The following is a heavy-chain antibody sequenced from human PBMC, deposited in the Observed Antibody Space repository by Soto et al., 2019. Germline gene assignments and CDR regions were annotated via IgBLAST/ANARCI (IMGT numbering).Heavy chain of an antibody. D-gene: IGHD6-19*01. CDR1: GYSFTSYW. CDR2: IYPGDSDI. CDR3: ARQPSNGQWYV. J-gene: IGHJ6*02. Sequence: GESLKISCKGSGYSFTSYWIGWVRQMPGKGLEWMAIIYPGDSDIRYNPSFQGQLTISADMSISTAYLQWSSLKASDTAMYYCARQPSNGQWYVWGQGTTVTVSS. V-gene: IGHV5-51*01.